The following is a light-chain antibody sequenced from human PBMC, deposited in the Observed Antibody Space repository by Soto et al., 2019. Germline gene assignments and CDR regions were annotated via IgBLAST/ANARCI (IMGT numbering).Light chain of an antibody. CDR1: SSNIGDNP. CDR3: AAWDDSLNAL. Sequence: QSVLTQPPSASGTPGQRITISCSGSSSNIGDNPVNWYQQLPGAAPKLLIYINDQRPSGVPDRFSGSKSGTSASLAISGLQPEDEADYYCAAWDDSLNALFGTGTKAHRP. J-gene: IGLJ1*01. V-gene: IGLV1-44*01. CDR2: IND.